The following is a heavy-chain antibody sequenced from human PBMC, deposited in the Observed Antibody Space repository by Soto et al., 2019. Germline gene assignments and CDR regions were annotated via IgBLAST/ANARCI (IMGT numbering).Heavy chain of an antibody. J-gene: IGHJ5*02. CDR3: ARDSEGTTAQNWFDP. CDR2: INPNSGGT. V-gene: IGHV1-2*04. CDR1: GYTFTGYY. D-gene: IGHD4-4*01. Sequence: VASVKVSCKASGYTFTGYYMHWVRQAPGQGLEWMGWINPNSGGTNYAQKFQGWVTMTRDTSISTAYMELSRLRSDDTAVYYCARDSEGTTAQNWFDPWGQGTLVTVSS.